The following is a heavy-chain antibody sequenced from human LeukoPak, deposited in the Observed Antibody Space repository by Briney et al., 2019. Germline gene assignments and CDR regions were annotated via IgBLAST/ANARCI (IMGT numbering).Heavy chain of an antibody. V-gene: IGHV1-2*02. CDR1: GYTFTDYY. CDR3: AGDVPVDDVFDL. J-gene: IGHJ3*01. CDR2: INPNSGGT. Sequence: ASVKVSCKASGYTFTDYYMHWVRQAPGQGLEWMGWINPNSGGTNYAHKFQGRVTMTRDKSISTAYMELTRLRSDDTAVYYCAGDVPVDDVFDLWGQGTVVTVSS.